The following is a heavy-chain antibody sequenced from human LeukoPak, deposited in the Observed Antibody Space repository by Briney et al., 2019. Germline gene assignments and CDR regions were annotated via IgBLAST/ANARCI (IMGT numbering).Heavy chain of an antibody. Sequence: ASVNVSCKASGYTFTSYDINWVQQATGQGLEWMGWMNPNSGNTGYAQKFQGRVTMTRNTSISTAYMELSSLRSEDTAVYYCAREAGGIAAAGNGETYYYYGMDVWGQGTTVTVSS. CDR1: GYTFTSYD. CDR2: MNPNSGNT. D-gene: IGHD6-13*01. V-gene: IGHV1-8*01. J-gene: IGHJ6*02. CDR3: AREAGGIAAAGNGETYYYYGMDV.